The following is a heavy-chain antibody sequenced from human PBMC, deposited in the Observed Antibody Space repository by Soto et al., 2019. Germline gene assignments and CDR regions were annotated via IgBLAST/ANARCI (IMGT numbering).Heavy chain of an antibody. D-gene: IGHD1-1*01. J-gene: IGHJ4*02. Sequence: ASVKVSCKASGYTFTSYDIYWVRQATGQGLEWMGWMNPNTGNSGYPQKFQGRVTMTSDTSISTAHMELSSLRSEDTAVYYCARRAETNGWNGFGADKYYFDFWGQGTMGTVSA. CDR1: GYTFTSYD. V-gene: IGHV1-8*01. CDR2: MNPNTGNS. CDR3: ARRAETNGWNGFGADKYYFDF.